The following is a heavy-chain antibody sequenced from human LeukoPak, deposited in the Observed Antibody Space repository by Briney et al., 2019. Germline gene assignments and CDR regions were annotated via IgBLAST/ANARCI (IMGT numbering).Heavy chain of an antibody. D-gene: IGHD2-15*01. CDR3: AKDLRGYSRETHDAFDI. J-gene: IGHJ3*02. CDR2: ISYDGSNE. CDR1: GFTFSSYA. Sequence: HAGGSLRLSCAASGFTFSSYAMHWVRQAPGKGLEWVAVISYDGSNEYYADSVKGRFTISRDNSKNTLYLQMNSLRAEDTAVYYCAKDLRGYSRETHDAFDIWGQGTMVTVSS. V-gene: IGHV3-30*04.